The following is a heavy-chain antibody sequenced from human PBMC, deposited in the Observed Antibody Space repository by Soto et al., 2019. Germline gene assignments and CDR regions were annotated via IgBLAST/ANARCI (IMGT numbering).Heavy chain of an antibody. J-gene: IGHJ5*02. CDR3: ARDRQSDYDFWSGYYNWFDP. V-gene: IGHV4-59*01. D-gene: IGHD3-3*01. Sequence: SETLSLTCTVSGGSISSYYWSWIRQPPGKGLEGIGYIYYSGSTNYNPSLKSRVTISVDTSKNQFSLKLSSVTAADTAVYYCARDRQSDYDFWSGYYNWFDPWGQGTLVTVSS. CDR1: GGSISSYY. CDR2: IYYSGST.